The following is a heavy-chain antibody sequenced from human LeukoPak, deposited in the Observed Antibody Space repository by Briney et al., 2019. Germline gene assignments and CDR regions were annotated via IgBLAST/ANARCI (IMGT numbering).Heavy chain of an antibody. CDR3: ARDSGPRFDY. Sequence: PSETLSLTCTVSGGSLSSYYWSWIRQPPGKGLEWIGYIHYNGNTNYNPSLKSRVTISVDTSKNQFSLKVTSVTAADTAVYYCARDSGPRFDYWGQGTLVTVSS. CDR2: IHYNGNT. D-gene: IGHD6-19*01. V-gene: IGHV4-59*01. J-gene: IGHJ4*02. CDR1: GGSLSSYY.